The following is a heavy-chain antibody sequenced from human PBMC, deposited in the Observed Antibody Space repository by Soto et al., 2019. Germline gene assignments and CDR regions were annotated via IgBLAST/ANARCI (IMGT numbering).Heavy chain of an antibody. CDR3: ASVVGSSCYPTGFDY. Sequence: SETLSLTCTVSGGSISSYYWSWIRQPPGKGLEWIGYIYYSGSTNYNPSLKSRVTISVDTSKNQFSLKLSSVTAADTAVYYCASVVGSSCYPTGFDYWGQGTLVTVSS. D-gene: IGHD6-13*01. V-gene: IGHV4-59*01. CDR2: IYYSGST. J-gene: IGHJ4*02. CDR1: GGSISSYY.